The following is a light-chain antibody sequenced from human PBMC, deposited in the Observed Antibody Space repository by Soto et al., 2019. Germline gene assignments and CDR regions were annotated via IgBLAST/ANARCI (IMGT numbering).Light chain of an antibody. CDR2: GAS. J-gene: IGKJ1*01. V-gene: IGKV3-20*01. CDR3: PQSGSSPWT. CDR1: QRVSSSY. Sequence: EIVVTQSPGTLSLSPGERATLSCRASQRVSSSYLAWYQQKPGQAPRLLIDGASSRATGIPDSFSGSGSGTDFTLTISRLEPEDFAVYYCPQSGSSPWTFGQGTKVDIK.